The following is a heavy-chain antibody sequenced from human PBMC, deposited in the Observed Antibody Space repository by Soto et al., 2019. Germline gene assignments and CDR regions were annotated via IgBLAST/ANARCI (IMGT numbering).Heavy chain of an antibody. D-gene: IGHD5-12*01. Sequence: QLLESGPGLVKPSETLSLTCTVSGGSISSSSYYWGWIRQPPGKGLEWIGSIYYSGSTYYNPSLKSRVTISVDTSKNQCSLKLSSVTAADTAVYYCARQRDFSGYDCRFDYWGQGTLVTVSS. V-gene: IGHV4-39*01. CDR2: IYYSGST. J-gene: IGHJ4*02. CDR3: ARQRDFSGYDCRFDY. CDR1: GGSISSSSYY.